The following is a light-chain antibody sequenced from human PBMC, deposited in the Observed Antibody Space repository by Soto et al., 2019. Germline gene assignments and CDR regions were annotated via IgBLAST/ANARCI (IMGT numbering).Light chain of an antibody. Sequence: VVTQEPSFSVSPGGTVTLTCGLSSGSVSSSYYPSWYQRTPGQAPRTLIYRTNTRSSGVPDRFSGSILGSKAALTITGAQADDEGDYYCVLYVSRGIWVFGGGTKLTVL. J-gene: IGLJ2*01. CDR3: VLYVSRGIWV. V-gene: IGLV8-61*01. CDR2: RTN. CDR1: SGSVSSSYY.